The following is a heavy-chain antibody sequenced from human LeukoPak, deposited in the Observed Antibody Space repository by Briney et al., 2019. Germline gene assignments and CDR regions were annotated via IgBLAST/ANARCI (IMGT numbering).Heavy chain of an antibody. Sequence: GGSLRLSCAASGFTFSSYSMNWVRQAPGKGLEWVSSISSSSSYIYYADSVKGRFTISRDDAKNSLYLQMNSLRAEDTAVYYCARDGCSGGSCYSGVYYMDVWGKGTTVTVSS. D-gene: IGHD2-15*01. V-gene: IGHV3-21*01. CDR3: ARDGCSGGSCYSGVYYMDV. CDR1: GFTFSSYS. J-gene: IGHJ6*03. CDR2: ISSSSSYI.